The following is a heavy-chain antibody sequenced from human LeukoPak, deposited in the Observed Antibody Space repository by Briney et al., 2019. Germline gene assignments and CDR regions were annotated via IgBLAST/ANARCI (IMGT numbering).Heavy chain of an antibody. CDR1: GFTFSSYA. J-gene: IGHJ4*02. D-gene: IGHD3-3*01. V-gene: IGHV3-23*01. CDR3: AKARSITIFGVARGPVDY. Sequence: GGSLRLSCAASGFTFSSYAMSWVRQAPGKGLEWVSAISGSGGSTYYADSVKGRFTISRDNSKNTLYLQMNSLRAEDTAVYYCAKARSITIFGVARGPVDYWGQGALVTVSS. CDR2: ISGSGGST.